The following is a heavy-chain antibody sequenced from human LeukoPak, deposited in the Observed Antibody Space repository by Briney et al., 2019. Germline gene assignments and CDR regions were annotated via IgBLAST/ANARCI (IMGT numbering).Heavy chain of an antibody. CDR1: GFTFSSYA. D-gene: IGHD6-13*01. CDR3: ARVQQLEEFDY. J-gene: IGHJ4*02. CDR2: ISGSGGST. V-gene: IGHV3-23*01. Sequence: GGSLRLSCAASGFTFSSYAMSWVRQAPGKGLEWVSAISGSGGSTYYADSVKGRFTISRDNAKNSLYLQMNSLRAEDTAVYYCARVQQLEEFDYWGQGTLVTVSS.